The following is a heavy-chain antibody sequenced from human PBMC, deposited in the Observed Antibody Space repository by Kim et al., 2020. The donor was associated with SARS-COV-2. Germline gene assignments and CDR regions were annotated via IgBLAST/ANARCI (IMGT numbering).Heavy chain of an antibody. V-gene: IGHV3-23*01. CDR1: GFTFSSYA. J-gene: IGHJ6*02. CDR3: AKVRGEEVTMIVVGYYYYGMDV. CDR2: ISGSGGST. D-gene: IGHD3-22*01. Sequence: GGSLRLSCAASGFTFSSYAMSWVRQAPGKGLEWVSAISGSGGSTYYADSVKGRFTISRDNSKNTLYLQMNSLRAEDTAVYYCAKVRGEEVTMIVVGYYYYGMDVWGQGTTVTVSS.